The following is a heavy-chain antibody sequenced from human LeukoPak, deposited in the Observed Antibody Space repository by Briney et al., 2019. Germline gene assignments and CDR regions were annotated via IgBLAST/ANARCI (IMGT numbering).Heavy chain of an antibody. V-gene: IGHV3-23*01. CDR1: GFTFSSYA. D-gene: IGHD3-22*01. J-gene: IGHJ4*02. Sequence: PGGSLRLSCAASGFTFSSYAMSWVRQAPGKGLEWVSAISGSGGSTYYADSVKGRFTISRDNSKNTLYLQMNSLRAEDTAVYYWGKGTGIVVVFATFDYWGQGTLVTVSS. CDR3: GKGTGIVVVFATFDY. CDR2: ISGSGGST.